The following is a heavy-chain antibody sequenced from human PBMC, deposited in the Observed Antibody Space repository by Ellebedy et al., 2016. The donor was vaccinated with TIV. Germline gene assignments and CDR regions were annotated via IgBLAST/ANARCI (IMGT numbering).Heavy chain of an antibody. CDR3: ARDQWLGRAYYFDY. J-gene: IGHJ4*02. CDR2: IKQDGSEK. D-gene: IGHD6-19*01. V-gene: IGHV3-7*01. Sequence: GESLKISCAASGFTFSNYWMSWVRQAPGKGLEWVANIKQDGSEKYYVDSVEGRFSISRDHTKNSMYLQMNSLRDEDTAVYYCARDQWLGRAYYFDYWGQGTLLTVSS. CDR1: GFTFSNYW.